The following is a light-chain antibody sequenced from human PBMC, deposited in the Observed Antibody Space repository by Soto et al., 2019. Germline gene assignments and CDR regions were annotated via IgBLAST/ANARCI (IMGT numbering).Light chain of an antibody. J-gene: IGKJ1*01. CDR2: SAS. Sequence: EIVLTPSPGTLSLSPVERATLSCRASQSVSSSYLAWYQQKPGQPPRLLIYSASGRASGIPDRFSGSGSGTDFTLTISSLEPEDSAVYYCQQYGSSPRTFGQGTKV. CDR3: QQYGSSPRT. V-gene: IGKV3-20*01. CDR1: QSVSSSY.